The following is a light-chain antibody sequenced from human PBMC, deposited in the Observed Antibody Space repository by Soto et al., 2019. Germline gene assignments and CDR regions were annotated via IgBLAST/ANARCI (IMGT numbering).Light chain of an antibody. CDR1: SSDVGAYNY. J-gene: IGLJ1*01. V-gene: IGLV2-14*01. CDR2: DVN. CDR3: SSYTSSYTYV. Sequence: QSVLTQPASVSGSPRQSITISCTGTSSDVGAYNYVSWYQQHPGKVPKLMIYDVNNRPSGVSDRFSGSKSGNTASLTISGLQAEDEADYYCSSYTSSYTYVFGTGTKLTVL.